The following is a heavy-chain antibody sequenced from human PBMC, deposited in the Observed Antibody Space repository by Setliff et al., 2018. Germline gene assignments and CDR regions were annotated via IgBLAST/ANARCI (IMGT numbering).Heavy chain of an antibody. CDR3: ARNWVTAQHYYYGMDV. CDR1: GFTFTNYA. D-gene: IGHD2-21*02. Sequence: GGSLRLSCAASGFTFTNYAMTWVRQAPGKGLQRVSAISGSGGSTYYADSVKGRFTISRDNSKRTLYLQMNSLRAEDTAVYYCARNWVTAQHYYYGMDVWGQGTTVTVSS. J-gene: IGHJ6*02. CDR2: ISGSGGST. V-gene: IGHV3-23*01.